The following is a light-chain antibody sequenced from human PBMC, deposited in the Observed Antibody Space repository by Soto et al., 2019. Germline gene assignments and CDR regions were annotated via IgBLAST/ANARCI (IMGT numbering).Light chain of an antibody. CDR1: QSVSSNY. Sequence: EIVLTQSPGTLSLSPGERATLSCRASQSVSSNYLAWYQQKAGQTPRLLIYGASSRATGIPDRFSGSGSGTDFTLTCRTLEPEDVAVYSCQQYGSSAWTFGPGTKVEIK. J-gene: IGKJ1*01. CDR2: GAS. V-gene: IGKV3-20*01. CDR3: QQYGSSAWT.